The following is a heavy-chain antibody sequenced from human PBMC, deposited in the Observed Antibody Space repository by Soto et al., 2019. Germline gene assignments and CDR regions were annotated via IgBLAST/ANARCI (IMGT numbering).Heavy chain of an antibody. D-gene: IGHD3-16*01. CDR1: GIAFKSHT. V-gene: IGHV3-48*02. CDR3: ARGRTDYAYFAS. J-gene: IGHJ4*01. Sequence: GGSLRLSCAASGIAFKSHTMYWVRQPPGKGLEWVSYISSGGSSTQYADSVKGRFTISRDNARNSLSLQMNGLRDEDTAIYYCARGRTDYAYFASWGHGTMVAVSS. CDR2: ISSGGSST.